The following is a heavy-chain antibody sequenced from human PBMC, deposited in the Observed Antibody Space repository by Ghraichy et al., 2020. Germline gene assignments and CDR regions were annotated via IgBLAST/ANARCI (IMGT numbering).Heavy chain of an antibody. V-gene: IGHV3-23*01. CDR1: GFTFSSYA. Sequence: GDSLNISCAASGFTFSSYAMSWVRQAPGKGLEWISTISKSGGSTDYADSVKGRFTISRDNAKNTLYLQMNSLRAEDTAVYYCAYISNYDFWSGYYHDFDYWGQGTLVTVSS. CDR2: ISKSGGST. CDR3: AYISNYDFWSGYYHDFDY. J-gene: IGHJ4*02. D-gene: IGHD3-3*01.